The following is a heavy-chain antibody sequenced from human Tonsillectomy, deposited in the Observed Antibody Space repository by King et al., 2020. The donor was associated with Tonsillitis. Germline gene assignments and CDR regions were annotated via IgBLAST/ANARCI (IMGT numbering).Heavy chain of an antibody. D-gene: IGHD1/OR15-1a*01. CDR3: AKDRRWNKRFHY. V-gene: IGHV3-30*18. CDR2: MSYDGTDK. J-gene: IGHJ4*02. Sequence: VQLVESGGGVVQPGRSLRLSCVASGFTFSTYGMHWVRQAPGKGLEWVAVMSYDGTDKNYADSVKGRFTISRDNSNNTLYLQLNSLRAEDTAVYYCAKDRRWNKRFHYWGQGTLVTVSS. CDR1: GFTFSTYG.